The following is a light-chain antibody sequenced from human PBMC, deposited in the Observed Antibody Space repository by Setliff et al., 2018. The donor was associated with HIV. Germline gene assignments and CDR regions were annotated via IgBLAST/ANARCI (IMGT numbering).Light chain of an antibody. J-gene: IGLJ1*01. CDR1: SSDVGNYNY. CDR3: CSYAGSYSHV. CDR2: DVV. V-gene: IGLV2-11*01. Sequence: QSALTQPRSVSGSPGQSVTISCTGTSSDVGNYNYVTWYQQHPGKAPKLMIYDVVKRPSGVPDRFSGAKSGNTASLTISGLQADDEADYYCCSYAGSYSHVFGTGTKVT.